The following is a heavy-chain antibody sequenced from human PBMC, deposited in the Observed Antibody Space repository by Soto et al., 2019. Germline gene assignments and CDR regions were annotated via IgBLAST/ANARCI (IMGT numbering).Heavy chain of an antibody. D-gene: IGHD3-3*01. CDR2: INDDGSER. J-gene: IGHJ4*02. Sequence: EAQLVESVGGLVQPGGSLRLSCEASGFMFGVYWMSWVRQAPGKGLEWVANINDDGSERNYVDSVKGRFTIARDTPNNLLFLQMNILRDEDTAVYYCAREFYGYYTYGPGDYWGQGTLVAVSS. V-gene: IGHV3-7*01. CDR3: AREFYGYYTYGPGDY. CDR1: GFMFGVYW.